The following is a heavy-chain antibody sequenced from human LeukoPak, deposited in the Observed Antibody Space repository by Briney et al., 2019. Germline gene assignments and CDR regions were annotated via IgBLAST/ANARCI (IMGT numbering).Heavy chain of an antibody. CDR3: ARSGSRVLPAAI. CDR1: GGSVSSGSYY. CDR2: IYYSGST. D-gene: IGHD2-2*01. J-gene: IGHJ4*02. V-gene: IGHV4-61*01. Sequence: PSETLSLSCTVSGGSVSSGSYYWSWIRQPPGKGLEWTGYIYYSGSTNYNPSLKSRATISVDTSKNQFSMKLSSVTAADTAVYYCARSGSRVLPAAIWGQGTLVTVSS.